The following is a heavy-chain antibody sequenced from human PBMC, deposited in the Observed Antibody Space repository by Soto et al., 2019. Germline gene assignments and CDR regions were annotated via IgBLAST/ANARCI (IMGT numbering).Heavy chain of an antibody. V-gene: IGHV3-30*18. D-gene: IGHD3-3*01. J-gene: IGHJ6*02. Sequence: QSGGSLRLSCAASGFTFSSYGMHWVRQAPGKGLEWVAVISYDGSNKYYADSVKGRFTISRDNSKNTLYLQMNSLRAEDTAVYYCAKATLRYYDFWSGYFGYYYYGMDVWGQGT. CDR2: ISYDGSNK. CDR3: AKATLRYYDFWSGYFGYYYYGMDV. CDR1: GFTFSSYG.